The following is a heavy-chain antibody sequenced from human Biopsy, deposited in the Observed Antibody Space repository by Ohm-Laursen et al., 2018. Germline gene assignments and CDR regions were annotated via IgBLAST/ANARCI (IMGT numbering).Heavy chain of an antibody. Sequence: TLSFTWTVSGGTISSYYWMWIRQPPGLGLEWIGYIHHAQSATYSPSLKSRVTISVDTSKNQFSLKMTSVTAADTAVYYCASGRQWPRSHLNWFDPWGQGTLVTVSS. CDR2: IHHAQSA. V-gene: IGHV4-59*01. D-gene: IGHD6-19*01. CDR3: ASGRQWPRSHLNWFDP. CDR1: GGTISSYY. J-gene: IGHJ5*02.